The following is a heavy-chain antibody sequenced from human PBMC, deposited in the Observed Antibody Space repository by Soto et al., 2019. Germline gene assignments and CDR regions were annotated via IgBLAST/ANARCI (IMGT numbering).Heavy chain of an antibody. V-gene: IGHV4-4*02. Sequence: PSETLSLTCAVSGGSISSSNWWSWVRQPPGKGLEWIGEIYHSGSTNYNPSLKSRVTISVDKSKNQFSLKLSSVTAADTAVYYCARGGLLYYDILTGSPMDVWGQGTTVTVSS. D-gene: IGHD3-9*01. CDR1: GGSISSSNW. CDR2: IYHSGST. J-gene: IGHJ6*02. CDR3: ARGGLLYYDILTGSPMDV.